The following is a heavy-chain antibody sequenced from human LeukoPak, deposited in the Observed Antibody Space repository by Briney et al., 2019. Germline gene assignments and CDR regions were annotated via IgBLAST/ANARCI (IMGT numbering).Heavy chain of an antibody. CDR3: ARDDHLFGAGTNY. J-gene: IGHJ4*02. D-gene: IGHD3-10*01. CDR2: IYCSGGT. Sequence: SETLSLTCAVSGGSISSSSYYWGWIRQPPGKGLEWIGSIYCSGGTYYNPSLKSRVTISVDTSKNQFSLKLSSVTAADTAVYYCARDDHLFGAGTNYWGQGTLVTVSS. CDR1: GGSISSSSYY. V-gene: IGHV4-39*07.